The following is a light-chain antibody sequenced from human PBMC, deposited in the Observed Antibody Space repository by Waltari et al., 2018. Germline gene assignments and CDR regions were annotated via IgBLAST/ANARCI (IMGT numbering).Light chain of an antibody. Sequence: DILMTQSSSSLPASVADRVTITCQASQDISNYLHWYQQKPGKAPKLLIYDASNLETGVPSRFSGSGSGTDFTFTISSLQPEDIATYYCQQYDNLPLTFGGGTKVEIK. CDR1: QDISNY. J-gene: IGKJ4*01. CDR3: QQYDNLPLT. V-gene: IGKV1-33*01. CDR2: DAS.